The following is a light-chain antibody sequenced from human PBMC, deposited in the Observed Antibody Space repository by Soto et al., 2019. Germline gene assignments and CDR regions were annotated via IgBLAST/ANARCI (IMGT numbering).Light chain of an antibody. J-gene: IGKJ4*01. CDR1: QSVSSSY. Sequence: EIVLTQSPGTLSLSPGERATLSCRASQSVSSSYLAWYQQKPGQAPRLLIYGASSMATGVPDRFSGSGSGTDFTLTISRLEPEDFAVYYCQQYGSSPLTFGGGTKVEIK. CDR2: GAS. V-gene: IGKV3-20*01. CDR3: QQYGSSPLT.